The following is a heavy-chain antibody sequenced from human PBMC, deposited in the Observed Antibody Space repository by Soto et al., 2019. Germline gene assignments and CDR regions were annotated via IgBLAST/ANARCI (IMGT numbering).Heavy chain of an antibody. D-gene: IGHD4-17*01. CDR2: FFSDVER. V-gene: IGHV2-26*01. Sequence: QVTLKESGPVLVKPTETLTLTCTVSGFSLSNGRMGVSWIRQPPGKPLEWLAHFFSDVERSYSASMQSRLTLSTDTSGSQVVLTMTNMDPVDTATYYCARMDGDYNYYALDVWGQETTVTVSS. J-gene: IGHJ6*02. CDR1: GFSLSNGRMG. CDR3: ARMDGDYNYYALDV.